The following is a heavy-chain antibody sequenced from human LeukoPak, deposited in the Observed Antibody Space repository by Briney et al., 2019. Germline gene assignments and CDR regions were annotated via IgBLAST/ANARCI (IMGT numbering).Heavy chain of an antibody. CDR2: ISGSGGST. CDR1: GFTFSSYA. Sequence: GGSLRLSCAASGFTFSSYAMSWDRQAPGKGLEWVSAISGSGGSTYYAASVKGRVPLSRDNSKNTLFLQMNSLRAEDTAVYYCAKDSLSGSGSYYIDYFDYWGQGTLVTVSS. D-gene: IGHD3-10*01. V-gene: IGHV3-23*01. J-gene: IGHJ4*02. CDR3: AKDSLSGSGSYYIDYFDY.